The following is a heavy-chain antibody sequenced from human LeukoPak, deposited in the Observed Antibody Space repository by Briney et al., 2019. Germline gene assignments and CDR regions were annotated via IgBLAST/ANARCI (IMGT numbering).Heavy chain of an antibody. V-gene: IGHV4-39*01. D-gene: IGHD6-19*01. CDR1: GGSISSSSYY. CDR3: ARQMHSSGWYRGWFDP. J-gene: IGHJ5*02. CDR2: IYYSGST. Sequence: SETLSLTCTVSGGSISSSSYYWGWIRQPPGKGLEWIGSIYYSGSTYYNPSLKSRVTISVDTPKNQFSLKLSSVTAADKAVYYCARQMHSSGWYRGWFDPWGQGTLVTVSS.